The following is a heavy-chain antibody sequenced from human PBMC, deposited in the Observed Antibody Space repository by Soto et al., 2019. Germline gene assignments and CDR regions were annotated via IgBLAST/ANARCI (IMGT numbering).Heavy chain of an antibody. CDR3: AKSAARPAAGKTPPDY. J-gene: IGHJ4*02. CDR1: GYILTELS. V-gene: IGHV1-24*01. Sequence: ASVKVSCKVSGYILTELSMHWVRQAPGKGLEWMGGFDPEDGETIYAQKFQGRVTMTEDTSTDTAYMELNSLRAEDTAVYYCAKSAARPAAGKTPPDYWGQGTLVTVSS. CDR2: FDPEDGET. D-gene: IGHD6-13*01.